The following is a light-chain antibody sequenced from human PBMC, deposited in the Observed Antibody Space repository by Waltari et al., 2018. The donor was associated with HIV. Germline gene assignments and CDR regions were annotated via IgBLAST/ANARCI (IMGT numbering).Light chain of an antibody. V-gene: IGLV1-40*01. J-gene: IGLJ2*01. CDR1: SPNIGARYD. CDR3: QSFDSVVTSSV. CDR2: EST. Sequence: QSMLTQPPSVSGAPGQRVTISCSGSSPNIGARYDVHWYQPIPGTAPKLLIYESTNRPSGVPDRFSASTSGTSASLAITGLQAEDEADYYCQSFDSVVTSSVFGGGTKLTVL.